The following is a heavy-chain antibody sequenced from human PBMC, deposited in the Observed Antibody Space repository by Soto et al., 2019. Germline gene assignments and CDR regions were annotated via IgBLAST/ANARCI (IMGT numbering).Heavy chain of an antibody. J-gene: IGHJ4*02. CDR1: GYTFTGYY. Sequence: ASVKVSCKASGYTFTGYYMHWVRQAPGQGLEWMGWINPNSGGTNYAQKFQGWVTMTRDTSINTAYMELSRLRSDDTAVYYCARDLAIAAAVYYFDYWGQGTLVTVSS. D-gene: IGHD6-13*01. CDR3: ARDLAIAAAVYYFDY. CDR2: INPNSGGT. V-gene: IGHV1-2*04.